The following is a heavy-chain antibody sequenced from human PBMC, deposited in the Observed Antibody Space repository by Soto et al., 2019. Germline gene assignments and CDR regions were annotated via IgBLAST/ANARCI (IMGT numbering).Heavy chain of an antibody. J-gene: IGHJ3*02. Sequence: QLHLVQSGAVVKKPGASVTVSCSASGYPVTAYYMHWVRQAPGRGLEWMGGINPATGAAKYTQTFQGRVTMNRDTSTSTVLMELSGLTSADTAVFYCARGGGVGVAGSAAFDMWGQGTLVTVSS. V-gene: IGHV1-2*02. CDR2: INPATGAA. CDR3: ARGGGVGVAGSAAFDM. D-gene: IGHD3-3*01. CDR1: GYPVTAYY.